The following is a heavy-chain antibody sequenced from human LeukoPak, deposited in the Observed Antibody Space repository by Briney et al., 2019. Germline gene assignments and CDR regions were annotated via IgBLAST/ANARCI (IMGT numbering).Heavy chain of an antibody. CDR1: GYSFTSYW. CDR2: IYPADSDT. V-gene: IGHV5-51*01. Sequence: GKSLKISCQGSGYSFTSYWIGWVRQMPGKGLEWMGIIYPADSDTRYSPSFQGHVTISADKSISTAYLQWDSLKASDTAMYYCARGGDYTYGTGEYWGQGTLVTASS. D-gene: IGHD3-16*01. J-gene: IGHJ1*01. CDR3: ARGGDYTYGTGEY.